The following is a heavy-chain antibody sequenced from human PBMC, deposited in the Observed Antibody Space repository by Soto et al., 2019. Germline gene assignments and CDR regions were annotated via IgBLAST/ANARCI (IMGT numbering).Heavy chain of an antibody. CDR2: INHSGST. J-gene: IGHJ6*02. CDR1: GGSFSGYY. V-gene: IGHV4-34*01. CDR3: ARVGSIAAHPSTYYYYGMDV. D-gene: IGHD6-6*01. Sequence: LSLTCAVYGGSFSGYYWSWIRQPPGKGLEWIGEINHSGSTNYNPSLKSRVTISVDTSKNQFSLKLSSVTAADTAVYYCARVGSIAAHPSTYYYYGMDVWGQGTTVTVSS.